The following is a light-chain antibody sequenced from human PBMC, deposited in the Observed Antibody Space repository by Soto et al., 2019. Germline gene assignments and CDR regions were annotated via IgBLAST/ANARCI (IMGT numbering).Light chain of an antibody. J-gene: IGKJ5*01. CDR1: QSISSY. V-gene: IGKV1-39*01. Sequence: DIQMTQSPSSLSASVGDRVTITCRASQSISSYLNWYQQKPGRAPKLLISKASSLESGVPLRFSGSGSGTDFTLTISSLQPEDFATYYCQQANSFPITFGQGTRLEIK. CDR3: QQANSFPIT. CDR2: KAS.